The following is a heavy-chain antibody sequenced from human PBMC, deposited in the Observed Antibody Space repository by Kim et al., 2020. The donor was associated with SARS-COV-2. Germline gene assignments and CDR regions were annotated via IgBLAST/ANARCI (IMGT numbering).Heavy chain of an antibody. V-gene: IGHV4-59*01. CDR3: ARATVTKAYYYYGMDV. Sequence: SETLSLTCTVSGGSISSYYWSWIRQPPGKGLEWIGYIYYSGSTNYNPSLKSRVTISVDTSKNQFSLKLSSVTAADTSVYYCARATVTKAYYYYGMDVWGQGTTVTVSS. CDR1: GGSISSYY. J-gene: IGHJ6*02. CDR2: IYYSGST. D-gene: IGHD4-4*01.